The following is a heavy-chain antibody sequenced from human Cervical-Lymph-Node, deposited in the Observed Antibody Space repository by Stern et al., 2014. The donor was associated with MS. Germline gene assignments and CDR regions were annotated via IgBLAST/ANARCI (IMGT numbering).Heavy chain of an antibody. CDR2: ISSSGTTI. CDR3: ASSDFWTGYYTGMLDP. CDR1: EFNFGDYY. V-gene: IGHV3-11*01. J-gene: IGHJ5*02. D-gene: IGHD3/OR15-3a*01. Sequence: VQLEESGGGLVKPGGSLRLSCAASEFNFGDYYMTWIRQAPGKGLEWVSYISSSGTTIHYADSVKGRFTISRDNAKNSLYLQMNSLRVEDTAVYYCASSDFWTGYYTGMLDPWGQGTLVTVSS.